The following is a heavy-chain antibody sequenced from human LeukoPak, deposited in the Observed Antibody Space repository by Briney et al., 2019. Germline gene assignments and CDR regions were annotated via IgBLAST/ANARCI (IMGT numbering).Heavy chain of an antibody. J-gene: IGHJ6*02. V-gene: IGHV4-59*01. CDR3: ARVSSGLSEIPGYNEGLRGIYYGMDV. CDR1: GGSISSYY. Sequence: PSETLSLTCTVSGGSISSYYWSWIRQPPGKELEWIGYIYYSGSTNYNPSLKSRVTISVDTSKNQFSLKLSSVTAADTAVYYCARVSSGLSEIPGYNEGLRGIYYGMDVWGQGTTVTVSS. CDR2: IYYSGST. D-gene: IGHD5-24*01.